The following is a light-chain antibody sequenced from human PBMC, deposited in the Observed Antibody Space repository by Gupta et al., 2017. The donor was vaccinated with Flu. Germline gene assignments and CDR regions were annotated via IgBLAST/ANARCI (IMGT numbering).Light chain of an antibody. CDR3: AAWDDRLNGVI. CDR2: SNN. Sequence: QSVLSQPPSESGTPGQRAAISCSGSSSNIGVNSVNWYQHVPGTAPKLLIYSNNQRPSGVPDRFSGSMSGTSASLAISGLQSEDEADYYCAAWDDRLNGVIFGGGTKLTVL. J-gene: IGLJ2*01. CDR1: SSNIGVNS. V-gene: IGLV1-44*01.